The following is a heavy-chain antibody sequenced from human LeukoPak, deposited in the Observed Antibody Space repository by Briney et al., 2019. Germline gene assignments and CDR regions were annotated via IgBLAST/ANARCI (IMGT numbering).Heavy chain of an antibody. Sequence: PGGSLRLSCAASGFTFSSYSMNWIRQPPGKGLEWIGGINHSRTTNYNPSLKSRVTISVDTSKNQFSLKLSSVTAADTAVYYCARDVDATSGWFDPWGQGTLVTVSS. J-gene: IGHJ5*02. CDR3: ARDVDATSGWFDP. CDR1: GFTFSSYS. V-gene: IGHV4-34*01. D-gene: IGHD2-15*01. CDR2: INHSRTT.